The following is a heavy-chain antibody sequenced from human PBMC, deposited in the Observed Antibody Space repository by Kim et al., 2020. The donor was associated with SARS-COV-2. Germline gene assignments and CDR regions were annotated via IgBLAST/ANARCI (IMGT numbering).Heavy chain of an antibody. CDR2: INPSGGST. J-gene: IGHJ5*02. CDR3: ASRPPDYYDSSGYFRSPNWFGP. V-gene: IGHV1-46*01. Sequence: ASVKVSCKASGYTFTSYYMHWVRQAPGQGLEWMGIINPSGGSTSYAQKFQGRVTMTRDTSTSTVYMELSSLRSEDRAVYYCASRPPDYYDSSGYFRSPNWFGPWGQGTLVTDSS. D-gene: IGHD3-22*01. CDR1: GYTFTSYY.